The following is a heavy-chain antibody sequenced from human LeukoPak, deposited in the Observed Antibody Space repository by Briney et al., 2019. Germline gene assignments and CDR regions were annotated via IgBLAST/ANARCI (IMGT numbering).Heavy chain of an antibody. CDR3: ARAVSSGGWFGESNL. D-gene: IGHD3-10*01. J-gene: IGHJ5*02. Sequence: GASVKVSCKASGYTITNNYMHWVRQAPGQGLEWMGVINPSGTGTSYAQKFQGRVTMTRNTSISTAYMELSSLRSEDTAVYYCARAVSSGGWFGESNLWGQGTLVTVSS. V-gene: IGHV1-46*01. CDR1: GYTITNNY. CDR2: INPSGTGT.